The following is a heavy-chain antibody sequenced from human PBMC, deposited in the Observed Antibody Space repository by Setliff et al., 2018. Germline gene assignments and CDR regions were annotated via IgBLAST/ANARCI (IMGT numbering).Heavy chain of an antibody. V-gene: IGHV4-59*08. CDR3: ARHHAQYYSDSSGYFYEDWYFDL. J-gene: IGHJ2*01. CDR2: IYYSGTT. Sequence: SETLSLTCTVSGGSISGYYWSWIRQPPGKELEWIGYIYYSGTTNSIPSLKSRVTISVDTSKNQFSLKLSSVTAADTAVYYCARHHAQYYSDSSGYFYEDWYFDLWGRGTLGTVSS. CDR1: GGSISGYY. D-gene: IGHD3-22*01.